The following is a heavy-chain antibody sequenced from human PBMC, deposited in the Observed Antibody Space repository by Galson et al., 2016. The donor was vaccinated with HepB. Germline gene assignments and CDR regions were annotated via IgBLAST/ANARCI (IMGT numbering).Heavy chain of an antibody. V-gene: IGHV3-7*03. CDR2: IKQDGSEK. CDR3: ARVLSSSGWTYWYFDL. CDR1: GFTFKTHG. Sequence: SLRLSCAASGFTFKTHGLMWVRQAPGKGLEWVANIKQDGSEKYYVDSVKGRFTISRDNAKNSLFLQMNGLRAEDTAVYYCARVLSSSGWTYWYFDLWGRGTLVTVSS. D-gene: IGHD6-19*01. J-gene: IGHJ2*01.